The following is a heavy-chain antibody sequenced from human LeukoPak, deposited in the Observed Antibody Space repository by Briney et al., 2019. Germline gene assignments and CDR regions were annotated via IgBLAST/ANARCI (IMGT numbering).Heavy chain of an antibody. D-gene: IGHD6-19*01. CDR1: GFTFSSYS. Sequence: PGGSLRLSCAASGFTFSSYSMNWVRQAPGKGLEWVSSISSSSSYIYYADSVKGRFTISRDNAKNLLYLQMNSLRAEDTAVYYCARGIAVAGFFDYWGQGTLVTVSS. V-gene: IGHV3-21*01. J-gene: IGHJ4*02. CDR2: ISSSSSYI. CDR3: ARGIAVAGFFDY.